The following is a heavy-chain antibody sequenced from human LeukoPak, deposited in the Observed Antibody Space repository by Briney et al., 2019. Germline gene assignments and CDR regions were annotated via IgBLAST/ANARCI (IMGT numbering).Heavy chain of an antibody. V-gene: IGHV3-7*01. CDR3: ARGVAWAFDI. J-gene: IGHJ3*02. D-gene: IGHD2-15*01. CDR1: GFTFSSYS. CDR2: IKQDGSEK. Sequence: GGSLRLSCAASGFTFSSYSMNWVRQAPGKGLEWVANIKQDGSEKYYVDSVKGRFTISRDNAKNSLYLQMNSLRAEDTAVYYCARGVAWAFDIWGQGTMVTVSS.